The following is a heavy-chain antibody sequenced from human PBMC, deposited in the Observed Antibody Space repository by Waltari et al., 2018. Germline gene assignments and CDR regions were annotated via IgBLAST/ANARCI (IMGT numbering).Heavy chain of an antibody. D-gene: IGHD2-2*01. Sequence: EVQLVESGGGLVKPGGSLRLSCAASGFTFSSYSMNWVRQAPGKGLEWVSSISSSSSYIYYADSVKGRFTISRDNAKNSLYLQMNSLRAEDTAVYYCARGERGVVAYYYYYYMDVWGKGTTVTVSS. CDR2: ISSSSSYI. V-gene: IGHV3-21*01. J-gene: IGHJ6*03. CDR1: GFTFSSYS. CDR3: ARGERGVVAYYYYYYMDV.